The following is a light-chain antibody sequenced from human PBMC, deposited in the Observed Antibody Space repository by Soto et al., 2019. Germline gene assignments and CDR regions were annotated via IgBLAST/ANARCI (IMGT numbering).Light chain of an antibody. J-gene: IGLJ3*02. Sequence: QSVLTQPPSASGTPGQRVTISCSGSNSNIRSNTVNWFQQLPGTAPKLLIYSDNQRPSGVPDRFSGSKSATSASLAISGLQSEDEADYYCAAWDGSLNGWVFGGGTKVTVL. CDR2: SDN. CDR1: NSNIRSNT. V-gene: IGLV1-44*01. CDR3: AAWDGSLNGWV.